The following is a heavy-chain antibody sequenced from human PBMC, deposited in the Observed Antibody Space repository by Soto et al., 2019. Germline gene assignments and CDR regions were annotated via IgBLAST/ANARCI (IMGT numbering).Heavy chain of an antibody. J-gene: IGHJ4*02. CDR3: AKVGSGSYSAHS. D-gene: IGHD3-10*01. CDR2: ISFSGVNR. Sequence: EVQLLESGGGLVQPGESLRLSCAASGFTFISYAMNWVRQARGKGLKWVSTISFSGVNRHYADSVKGRFTISRDNSKNTLYLQMNSLRAEDTAVYYCAKVGSGSYSAHSWGQGTLVTVSS. CDR1: GFTFISYA. V-gene: IGHV3-23*01.